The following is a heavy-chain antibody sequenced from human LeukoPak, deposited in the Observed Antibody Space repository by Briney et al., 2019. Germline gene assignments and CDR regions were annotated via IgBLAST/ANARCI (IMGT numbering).Heavy chain of an antibody. CDR1: GYTFSSYY. Sequence: ASVKVSCKASGYTFSSYYMHWVRQAPGQGLEWMAVINPSGGSTSYVQKFQGRVTMTRDTSTSTVYMELSSLRSDDTAVYYCARTGEIAAAIRYALGVWGQGTTVTVSS. CDR3: ARTGEIAAAIRYALGV. J-gene: IGHJ6*02. V-gene: IGHV1-46*01. D-gene: IGHD6-13*01. CDR2: INPSGGST.